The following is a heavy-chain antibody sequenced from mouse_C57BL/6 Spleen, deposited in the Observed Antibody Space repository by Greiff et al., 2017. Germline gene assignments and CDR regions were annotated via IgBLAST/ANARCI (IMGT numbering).Heavy chain of an antibody. CDR1: GYTFTSYR. V-gene: IGHV1-5*01. D-gene: IGHD1-2*01. CDR3: TTRITTAFDY. J-gene: IGHJ2*01. CDR2: IYPGNGDT. Sequence: EVQLQQSGTVLARPGASVKMSCKTSGYTFTSYRMHWVKQRPGQGLEWIGAIYPGNGDTSYNQKFKGKAKLTADTSASTAYMELSSLTYEDSAVSVYTTRITTAFDYWGQGTTLTVSS.